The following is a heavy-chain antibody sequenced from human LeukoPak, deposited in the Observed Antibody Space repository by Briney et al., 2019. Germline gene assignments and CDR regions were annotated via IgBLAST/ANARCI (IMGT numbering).Heavy chain of an antibody. CDR2: ISAYNGNT. CDR1: GYTFTSYG. D-gene: IGHD2-2*01. V-gene: IGHV1-18*01. Sequence: ASVKVSCKASGYTFTSYGISWVRQAPGQGLEWMGWISAYNGNTNYAQKLQGRVTMTTDTSTSTAYMELRSLRSDDTAVYYCARQGPVVVPAAMANFDYWGQGTLVTVSS. CDR3: ARQGPVVVPAAMANFDY. J-gene: IGHJ4*02.